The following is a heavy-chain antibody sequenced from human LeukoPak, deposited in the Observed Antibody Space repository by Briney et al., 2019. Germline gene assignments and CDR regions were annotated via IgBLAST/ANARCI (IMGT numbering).Heavy chain of an antibody. CDR1: GYTFTNYY. CDR3: ARDVDYYFDY. Sequence: SVKVSCKASGYTFTNYYMHWVRQAPGQGLEWMGWISPNSGGTNYAQKFQGRVTMTRDTSITTAYMELSRVRSDDTAVYYCARDVDYYFDYWGQGTLVTVSS. V-gene: IGHV1-2*02. CDR2: ISPNSGGT. J-gene: IGHJ4*02.